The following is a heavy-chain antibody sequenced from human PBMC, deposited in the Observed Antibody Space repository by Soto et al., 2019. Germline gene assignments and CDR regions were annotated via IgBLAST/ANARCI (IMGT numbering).Heavy chain of an antibody. V-gene: IGHV3-21*01. Sequence: GGSLSLSCAASGFTFSSYSMNWVRQAAGRGLEWVSSISSSSGYIYYADSVKGRFTISRDNAKNSLYLQMNSLRAEDTAVYYYARHLPLTGTTLDYYGMDVRGQGTTVNVSS. CDR3: ARHLPLTGTTLDYYGMDV. CDR2: ISSSSGYI. CDR1: GFTFSSYS. D-gene: IGHD1-7*01. J-gene: IGHJ6*02.